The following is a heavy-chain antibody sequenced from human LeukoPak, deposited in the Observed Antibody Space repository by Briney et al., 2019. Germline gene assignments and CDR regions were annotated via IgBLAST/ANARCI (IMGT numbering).Heavy chain of an antibody. V-gene: IGHV4-39*01. CDR1: GGSISSSSYY. D-gene: IGHD6-19*01. Sequence: SETQSLTCTVSGGSISSSSYYWGWIRQPRGKGLEWIGTICYSGSTYYNPSLKSRVTISVDTSKDQFSLNLSSVTAADTAVYYCARGPYSWLAGSPSAGFDYWGQGTLVTVSS. CDR3: ARGPYSWLAGSPSAGFDY. J-gene: IGHJ4*02. CDR2: ICYSGST.